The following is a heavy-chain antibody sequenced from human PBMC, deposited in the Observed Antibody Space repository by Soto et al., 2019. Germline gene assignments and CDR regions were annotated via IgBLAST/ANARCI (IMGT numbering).Heavy chain of an antibody. Sequence: PGGSLRLSCAAPGFTFSTFEMNWVRQAPGKGLEWISYISGSGTTIHYADSVKGRFTISRDNAKNSLFLHMNRLRAEDTAVYYCARGGSRLTMIDFMDIWGQGTTVTVSS. V-gene: IGHV3-48*03. J-gene: IGHJ6*02. CDR1: GFTFSTFE. CDR3: ARGGSRLTMIDFMDI. D-gene: IGHD3-22*01. CDR2: ISGSGTTI.